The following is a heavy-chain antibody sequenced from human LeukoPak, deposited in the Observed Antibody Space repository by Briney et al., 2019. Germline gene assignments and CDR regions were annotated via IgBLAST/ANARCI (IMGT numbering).Heavy chain of an antibody. Sequence: GGSLRLSCAASGLTVSSTYMSWVRQAPGKGLEWVSIIYSGGSTYYADSVKGRFTISRDNSKNTLYLQMSSLRVEDTAVYYCARGPERLRDPPGAFDIWGQGTMVTVSS. V-gene: IGHV3-53*01. CDR1: GLTVSSTY. D-gene: IGHD6-25*01. J-gene: IGHJ3*02. CDR3: ARGPERLRDPPGAFDI. CDR2: IYSGGST.